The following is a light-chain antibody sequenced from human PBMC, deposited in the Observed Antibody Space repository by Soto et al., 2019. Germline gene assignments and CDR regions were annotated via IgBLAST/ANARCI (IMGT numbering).Light chain of an antibody. CDR3: QQDGNSPCN. V-gene: IGKV3D-20*01. Sequence: EIVLTQSPATLSLSPGERATLSCGASQSVSSSYLAWYQQKPGLAPRLLIYDASSRATGIPDKFSGSGSGTDFPTTISRSEPVGFGVYFCQQDGNSPCNFGQGNQVEIK. J-gene: IGKJ2*01. CDR1: QSVSSSY. CDR2: DAS.